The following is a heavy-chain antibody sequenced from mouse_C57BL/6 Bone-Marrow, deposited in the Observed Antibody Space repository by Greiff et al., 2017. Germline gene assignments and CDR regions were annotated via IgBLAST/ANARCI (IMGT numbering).Heavy chain of an antibody. CDR2: IYPGSGST. Sequence: QVQLQQPGAELVKPGASVKMSCKASGYTFTSYWITWVKQRPGQGLEWIGDIYPGSGSTNYNEKFKSKATLTVDKSSSTAYMQLSSLTSEASAVYYCADAMDYWGQGTSVTVSS. J-gene: IGHJ4*01. CDR1: GYTFTSYW. V-gene: IGHV1-55*01. CDR3: ADAMDY.